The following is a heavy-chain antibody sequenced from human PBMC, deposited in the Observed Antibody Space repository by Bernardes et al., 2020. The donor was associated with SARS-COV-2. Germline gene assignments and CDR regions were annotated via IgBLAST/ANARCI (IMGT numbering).Heavy chain of an antibody. J-gene: IGHJ4*02. Sequence: ASVKVSCKASGYTFTGYYMHWVRQAPGQGLEWMGWINPNSGGTNYAQKFQGRVTMTKDTSISTAYMELSRLRSDDTAVYYCARDPRLPTGADFDYWGQGTLVTVSS. CDR2: INPNSGGT. V-gene: IGHV1-2*02. D-gene: IGHD3-16*01. CDR1: GYTFTGYY. CDR3: ARDPRLPTGADFDY.